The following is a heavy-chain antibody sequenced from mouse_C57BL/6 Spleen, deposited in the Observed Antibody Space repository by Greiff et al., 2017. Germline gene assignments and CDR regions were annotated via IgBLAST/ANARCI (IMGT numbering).Heavy chain of an antibody. J-gene: IGHJ4*01. D-gene: IGHD1-1*02. CDR1: GFTFSDYY. V-gene: IGHV5-16*01. CDR3: AREGGKDAMDY. Sequence: EVKVVESEGGLVQPGSSMKLSCTASGFTFSDYYMAWVRQVPEKGLEWVANINYDGSSTYYLDSLKSRFIISRDNAKNILYLQMSSLKSEDTATYYCAREGGKDAMDYWGQGTSVTVSS. CDR2: INYDGSST.